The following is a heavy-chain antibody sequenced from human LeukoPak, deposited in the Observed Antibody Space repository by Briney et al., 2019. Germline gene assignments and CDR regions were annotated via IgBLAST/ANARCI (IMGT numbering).Heavy chain of an antibody. D-gene: IGHD5-12*01. V-gene: IGHV4-30-4*01. CDR1: GGSISSGDYY. CDR2: IYYSGST. J-gene: IGHJ6*02. Sequence: SETLSLTCTVSGGSISSGDYYWSWIRQPPGKGLEWIGYIYYSGSTYYNPSLKSRVTISVDTSKNQFSLKLSSVTAADTAVYYCARDGVATDYYCGMDVWGQGTTVTVSS. CDR3: ARDGVATDYYCGMDV.